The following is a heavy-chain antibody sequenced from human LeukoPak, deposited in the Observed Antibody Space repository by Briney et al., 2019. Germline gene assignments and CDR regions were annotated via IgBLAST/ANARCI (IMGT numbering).Heavy chain of an antibody. CDR2: IYSSGNT. J-gene: IGHJ5*02. V-gene: IGHV4-39*07. CDR1: GGSISSSSYY. D-gene: IGHD6-13*01. Sequence: SETLSLTCTVSGGSISSSSYYWGWIRQPPGKGLEWIGSIYSSGNTYYNPSLKSRVTISVDTSKNQSSLKLSSVTAADTAVYYCARSQGSLNAWGQGTLVTVSS. CDR3: ARSQGSLNA.